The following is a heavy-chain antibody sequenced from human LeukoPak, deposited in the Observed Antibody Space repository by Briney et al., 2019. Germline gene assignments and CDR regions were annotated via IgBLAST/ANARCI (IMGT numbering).Heavy chain of an antibody. CDR3: AKLTGSGNFDY. CDR1: GFTFSSYA. V-gene: IGHV3-23*01. J-gene: IGHJ4*02. D-gene: IGHD1-20*01. Sequence: GGSLRLSCAASGFTFSSYAMSWVRQAPGKGLEWVSAISGGGGATFYADSVKGRFTISRDNSKNTLYLQMNSLRAEDTAVYYCAKLTGSGNFDYWGQGTLVTVSS. CDR2: ISGGGGAT.